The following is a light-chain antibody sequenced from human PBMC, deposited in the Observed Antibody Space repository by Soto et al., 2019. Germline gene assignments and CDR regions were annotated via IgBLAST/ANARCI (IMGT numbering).Light chain of an antibody. Sequence: EIAMTQSPATLSVSPGERATRACRASQSVSSNLAWYQQKPGQAPRLLIYGASTRATGIPARFSGSGSGTEFTLTISSLQSEDFAVYYCQQYNNWPLALTFGGGTKVEIK. J-gene: IGKJ4*01. CDR3: QQYNNWPLALT. V-gene: IGKV3-15*01. CDR1: QSVSSN. CDR2: GAS.